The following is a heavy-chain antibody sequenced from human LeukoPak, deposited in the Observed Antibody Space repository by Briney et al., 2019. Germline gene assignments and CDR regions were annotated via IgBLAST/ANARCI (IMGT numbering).Heavy chain of an antibody. D-gene: IGHD6-19*01. J-gene: IGHJ4*02. CDR2: ISYDGSNK. CDR1: GFTFSSYA. V-gene: IGHV3-30-3*01. CDR3: AKSSSGWYFFDY. Sequence: GGSLRLSCAASGFTFSSYAMHWVRQAPGKGLEWVAVISYDGSNKYYADSVKGRFTISRDNSKNTLYLQMNSLRAEDTAVYYCAKSSSGWYFFDYWGQGTLVTVSS.